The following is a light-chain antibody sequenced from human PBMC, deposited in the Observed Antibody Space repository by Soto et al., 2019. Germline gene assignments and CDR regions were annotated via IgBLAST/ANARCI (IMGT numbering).Light chain of an antibody. CDR1: SSDVGGYNY. V-gene: IGLV2-14*01. CDR2: DVS. J-gene: IGLJ2*01. Sequence: QSALTQPASVSGSPGQSITISCTGTSSDVGGYNYVSWYQQHPGKAPKLMIYDVSNRPSGVSNRSYVYKSGNTASLTISGLQAEDEADYYCSSYTSSSTVVFGGGTKLTVL. CDR3: SSYTSSSTVV.